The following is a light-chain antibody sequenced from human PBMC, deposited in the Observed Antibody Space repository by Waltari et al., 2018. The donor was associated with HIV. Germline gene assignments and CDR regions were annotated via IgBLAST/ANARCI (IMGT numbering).Light chain of an antibody. Sequence: QSALTQPASVSGSPGQPITISCTGTSSVVGSYNLVSWYQQHPGKAPKVMIYEGSKRPSGVSNRFSGSKSGNTASLTISGLQAEDEADYYCCSYTGSSTRRPYVFGTGTKVTVL. CDR1: SSVVGSYNL. CDR2: EGS. J-gene: IGLJ1*01. V-gene: IGLV2-23*01. CDR3: CSYTGSSTRRPYV.